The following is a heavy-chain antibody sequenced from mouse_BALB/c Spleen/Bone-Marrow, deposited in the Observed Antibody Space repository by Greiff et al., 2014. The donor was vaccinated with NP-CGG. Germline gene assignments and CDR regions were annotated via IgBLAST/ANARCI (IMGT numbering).Heavy chain of an antibody. CDR3: ASYSSSSSWGFAY. V-gene: IGHV14-3*02. CDR2: IDPANGNT. Sequence: EVKLQESGAELVKPGASVKLSCTASGFNIKDTYMHWVKQRPEQGLEWIGRIDPANGNTKYDPKFQGKATITANTTDNTTCLQLSRLTSEDTAVYCSASYSSSSSWGFAYWGQGTLVTVSA. CDR1: GFNIKDTY. J-gene: IGHJ3*01. D-gene: IGHD1-1*01.